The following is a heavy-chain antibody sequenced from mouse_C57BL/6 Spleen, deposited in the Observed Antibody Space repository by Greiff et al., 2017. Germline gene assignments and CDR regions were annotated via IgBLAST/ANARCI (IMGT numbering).Heavy chain of an antibody. CDR1: GYTFTGYW. J-gene: IGHJ1*03. D-gene: IGHD1-1*01. Sequence: VQLQQSGAELMKPGASVKLSCKATGYTFTGYWIAWVKQRPGHGLEWIGEILPGGGSTNYNEKFKGQATFTADTSTNTAYMQLSSLPTEDTAIYSCARRINTVVARYFDVWGTGTTVTVSS. V-gene: IGHV1-9*01. CDR2: ILPGGGST. CDR3: ARRINTVVARYFDV.